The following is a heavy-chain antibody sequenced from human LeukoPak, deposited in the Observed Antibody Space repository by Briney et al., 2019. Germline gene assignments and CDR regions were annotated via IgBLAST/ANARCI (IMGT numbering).Heavy chain of an antibody. D-gene: IGHD6-19*01. CDR2: IDYRGIT. Sequence: PSETLSLTCTVSGGSISSYYWSWIRQPPGKGLKWIGYIDYRGITSYNPSLESRVTISVDTSKNQFSLRLSSMTAADTAVYYCTREYSSGWSGTGYWGQGTLVTVSS. V-gene: IGHV4-59*01. CDR3: TREYSSGWSGTGY. CDR1: GGSISSYY. J-gene: IGHJ4*02.